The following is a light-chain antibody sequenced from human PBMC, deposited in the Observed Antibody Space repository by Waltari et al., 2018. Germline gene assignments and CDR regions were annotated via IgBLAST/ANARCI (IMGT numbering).Light chain of an antibody. CDR2: DVS. V-gene: IGLV2-14*01. CDR3: SSQSSNDVVL. CDR1: SNDVGGYNY. Sequence: QSALTQPASVSGSPGQSVTIFCAGTSNDVGGYNYVSWYPEHPGQAPRVIIYDVSDRPSGVSDRFSGSKSGNTASLTISGLQAEDEADYYCSSQSSNDVVLFGGGTKLTVL. J-gene: IGLJ2*01.